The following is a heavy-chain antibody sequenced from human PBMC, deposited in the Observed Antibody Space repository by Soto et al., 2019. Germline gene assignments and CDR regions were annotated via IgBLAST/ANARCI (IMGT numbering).Heavy chain of an antibody. V-gene: IGHV3-33*01. CDR1: GFTFSTYG. CDR2: IWSDGSNK. J-gene: IGHJ4*02. Sequence: PGGSLRLSCAASGFTFSTYGMHWVRQAPGKGPEWVAVIWSDGSNKYYADFVKGRFTISRDNSENSLYLQMNSLRVEDTAVYYGARDLRKGHYFDYWGQGTLVTVSS. CDR3: ARDLRKGHYFDY.